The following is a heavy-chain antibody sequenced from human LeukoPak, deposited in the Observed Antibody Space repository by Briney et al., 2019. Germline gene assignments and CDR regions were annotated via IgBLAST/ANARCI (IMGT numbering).Heavy chain of an antibody. CDR1: GGTFSSYA. D-gene: IGHD3-16*02. CDR3: ARGGMITFGGVIPLPWFDP. J-gene: IGHJ5*02. CDR2: IIPIFGTA. V-gene: IGHV1-69*13. Sequence: ASVKVSCKASGGTFSSYAISWVRQAPGQGLEWMGGIIPIFGTANYAQKFQGRVTITADESTSTAYMELSSLRSEDTAVYYCARGGMITFGGVIPLPWFDPWGQGTLVTVSS.